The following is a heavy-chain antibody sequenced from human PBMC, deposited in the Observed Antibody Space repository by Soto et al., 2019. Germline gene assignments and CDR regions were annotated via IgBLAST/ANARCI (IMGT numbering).Heavy chain of an antibody. CDR2: IYYSGTT. CDR3: ERGWGLLPYYVMNV. V-gene: IGHV4-61*03. J-gene: IGHJ6*02. CDR1: GASLSSGSYY. D-gene: IGHD2-21*02. Sequence: PSETLSLTCTVSGASLSSGSYYWSWIRQPPGKGLEWLGYIYYSGTTKYNPSLTSRVTLSVDMSKNHFYLKLNSVTAADTAVYFCERGWGLLPYYVMNVWGHGTTATV.